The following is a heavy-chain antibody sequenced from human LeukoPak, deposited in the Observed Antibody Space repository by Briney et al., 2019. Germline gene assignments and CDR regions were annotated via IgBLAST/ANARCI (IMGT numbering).Heavy chain of an antibody. CDR2: IYTSGST. Sequence: SETLSLTCTVSGGSISSYYWSWIRQPAGKGLEWIGRIYTSGSTNYNPSLKSRVTMSVDTSKNQFSLKLSSVTAADTAVYYCAGQSSSWSYYYMDVWGKGTTVTVSS. CDR1: GGSISSYY. V-gene: IGHV4-4*07. CDR3: AGQSSSWSYYYMDV. J-gene: IGHJ6*03. D-gene: IGHD6-13*01.